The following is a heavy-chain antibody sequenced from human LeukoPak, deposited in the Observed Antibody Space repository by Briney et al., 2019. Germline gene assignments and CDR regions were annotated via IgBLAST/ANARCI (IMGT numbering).Heavy chain of an antibody. J-gene: IGHJ5*02. Sequence: ASVKVSCKASGYTFTSYGISWVRQAPGQGLEGMGWISVYNGNTNYAQKFQGRVTMTTDTSTSTAYMELRSLRSDDTAVYYCARDPTIFGMAGTNWFDPWGQGTLVTVSS. V-gene: IGHV1-18*01. D-gene: IGHD3-3*01. CDR3: ARDPTIFGMAGTNWFDP. CDR2: ISVYNGNT. CDR1: GYTFTSYG.